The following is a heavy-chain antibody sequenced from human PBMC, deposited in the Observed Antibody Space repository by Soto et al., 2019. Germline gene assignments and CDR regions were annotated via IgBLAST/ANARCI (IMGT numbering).Heavy chain of an antibody. CDR3: GKHPDSSWSLIDL. V-gene: IGHV3-23*01. D-gene: IGHD6-13*01. J-gene: IGHJ5*02. CDR2: MSASGCST. CDR1: LLTFNTYA. Sequence: PGGTLRLCCAASLLTFNTYAMNGVRQAAGKGLESVSGMSASGCSTYYACSVKGRFTISRDNSKNTLYLQINSLTAEDTAVYSCGKHPDSSWSLIDLWGQGTLVTVSS.